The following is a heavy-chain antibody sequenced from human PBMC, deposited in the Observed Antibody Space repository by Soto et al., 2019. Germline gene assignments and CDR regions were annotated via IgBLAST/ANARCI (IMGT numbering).Heavy chain of an antibody. J-gene: IGHJ4*02. CDR1: GYNFNRYY. CDR2: INPSGGST. V-gene: IGHV1-46*02. D-gene: IGHD6-19*01. CDR3: ARVIQVITVAGQFQSLDY. Sequence: ASVKVSCKASGYNFNRYYMHWVRQAPGQRLEWMGIINPSGGSTSYAQKFQGRVTMTRDTSTSTVYVELNSLRSEDTAMYYCARVIQVITVAGQFQSLDYWGQGTLVTVSS.